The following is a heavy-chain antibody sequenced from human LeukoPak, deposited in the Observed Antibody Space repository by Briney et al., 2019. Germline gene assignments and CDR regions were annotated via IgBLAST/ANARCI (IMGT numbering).Heavy chain of an antibody. Sequence: GASVKVSCKASGGTFSSYAISWVRQAPGQGLEWMGWISAYNGNTNYAQKLQGRVTMTTDTSTSTAYMELRSLRSDDTAVYYCARDPHITMVRGVITSDNWFDPWGQGTLVTVSS. CDR2: ISAYNGNT. V-gene: IGHV1-18*01. CDR3: ARDPHITMVRGVITSDNWFDP. J-gene: IGHJ5*02. CDR1: GGTFSSYA. D-gene: IGHD3-10*01.